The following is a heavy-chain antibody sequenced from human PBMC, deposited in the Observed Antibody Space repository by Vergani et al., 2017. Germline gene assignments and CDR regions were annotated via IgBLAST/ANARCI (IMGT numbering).Heavy chain of an antibody. CDR1: GGSISSGVYY. J-gene: IGHJ4*02. D-gene: IGHD3-9*01. V-gene: IGHV4-30-4*01. Sequence: QVQLQESGPGLVKPSQTLSLTCTVSGGSISSGVYYWNWIRQHPGKGLEWIGNIYHSGGAYYNPSLKGRVTISVDTSKNQFSLEVTSVTAADTAIYFCARTESFILRYFHWALWGQGTLVTGSS. CDR3: ARTESFILRYFHWAL. CDR2: IYHSGGA.